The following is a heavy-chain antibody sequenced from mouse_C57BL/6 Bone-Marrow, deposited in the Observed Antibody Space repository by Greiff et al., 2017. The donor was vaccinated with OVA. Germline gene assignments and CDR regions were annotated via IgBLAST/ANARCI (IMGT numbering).Heavy chain of an antibody. CDR3: TRSYSNYGDFDY. CDR1: GYTFTDYE. V-gene: IGHV1-15*01. CDR2: IDPETGGP. Sequence: QVQLQQSGAELVRPGASVTLSCKASGYTFTDYEMHWVKQTPVHGLEWIGAIDPETGGPAYNPKFKGKAILTADKSSSTAYMELRSLTSEDSAVYYCTRSYSNYGDFDYWGQGTTLTVSS. D-gene: IGHD2-5*01. J-gene: IGHJ2*01.